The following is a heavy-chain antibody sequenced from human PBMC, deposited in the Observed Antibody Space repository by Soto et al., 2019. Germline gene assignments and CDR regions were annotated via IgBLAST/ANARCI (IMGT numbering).Heavy chain of an antibody. CDR1: GFTFSSYA. CDR2: ISGSGGST. V-gene: IGHV3-23*01. Sequence: GGSLRLSCAASGFTFSSYAMSWVRQAPGKGLEWVSAISGSGGSTYYADSVKGRFTISRDNSKNTLYLQMNSLRAEDTAVYYCAKSPASIAAAGYYYYYYMDVWGKGTTVTVSS. J-gene: IGHJ6*03. D-gene: IGHD6-13*01. CDR3: AKSPASIAAAGYYYYYYMDV.